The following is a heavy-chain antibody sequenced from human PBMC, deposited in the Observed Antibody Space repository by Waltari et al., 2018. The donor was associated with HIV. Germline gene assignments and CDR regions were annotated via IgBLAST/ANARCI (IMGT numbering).Heavy chain of an antibody. Sequence: QVQLQESGPGLVKPSQTLSLTCTVSGGPITSGSYSWIWIRQPAGKGVEWIGRIYTSGSANYNPSLRSRGTMSLDTSKNQFSLKLTSVTAADTAVYYCARGLDILTGYYHWFSDLWGRGTLVTVSS. CDR1: GGPITSGSYS. J-gene: IGHJ2*01. CDR2: IYTSGSA. D-gene: IGHD3-9*01. CDR3: ARGLDILTGYYHWFSDL. V-gene: IGHV4-61*02.